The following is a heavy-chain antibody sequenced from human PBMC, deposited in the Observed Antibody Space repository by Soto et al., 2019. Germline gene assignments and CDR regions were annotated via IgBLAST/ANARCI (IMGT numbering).Heavy chain of an antibody. V-gene: IGHV4-59*08. CDR2: IYYSGST. CDR1: GGSISSYY. CDR3: ARGGTAAGTVY. D-gene: IGHD6-13*01. Sequence: QVQLQESGPGLVKPSETLSLTCTVSGGSISSYYWSWLRQPPGKGLEWIGYIYYSGSTNYNPSLKSRVTRSVDTSKNQFSLKLSSVTAADTAVYYCARGGTAAGTVYWGQGTLVTVSS. J-gene: IGHJ4*02.